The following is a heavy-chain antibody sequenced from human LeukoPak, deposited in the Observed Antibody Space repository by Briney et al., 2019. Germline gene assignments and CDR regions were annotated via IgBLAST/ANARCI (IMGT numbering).Heavy chain of an antibody. D-gene: IGHD2-2*01. CDR1: GGSISSSSYY. CDR2: IYYSGST. J-gene: IGHJ3*02. Sequence: SETLSLTCTVSGGSISSSSYYWGWIRQPPGKGLEWIGSIYYSGSTYYNPSLKSRVTISVDTSKNQFSLKLSSVTAADTAVYYCAVPSADAFDIWGQGTMVTVSS. CDR3: AVPSADAFDI. V-gene: IGHV4-39*01.